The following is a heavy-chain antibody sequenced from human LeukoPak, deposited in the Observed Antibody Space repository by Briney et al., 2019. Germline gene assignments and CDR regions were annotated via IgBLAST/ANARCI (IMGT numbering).Heavy chain of an antibody. CDR3: ARHHRAPRRYYFDY. CDR1: GYSIRNDNY. J-gene: IGHJ4*02. CDR2: IHHSGIT. D-gene: IGHD1-14*01. Sequence: SETLSLTCTVSGYSIRNDNYWGWIRQPPGKGLEWIGSIHHSGITYYNPSLKSRVTISVDTSKNQFSLRLSSVTATDTAVYYCARHHRAPRRYYFDYWGQGTLVTVSS. V-gene: IGHV4-38-2*02.